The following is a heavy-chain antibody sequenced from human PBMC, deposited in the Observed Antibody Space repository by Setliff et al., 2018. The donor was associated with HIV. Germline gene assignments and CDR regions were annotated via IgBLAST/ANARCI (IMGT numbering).Heavy chain of an antibody. V-gene: IGHV3-48*04. CDR2: ISSGSSTI. J-gene: IGHJ4*02. Sequence: GGSLRLSCAASGFTFSSYAMSWVRQAPGKGLEWVSYISSGSSTIYYADSVKGRFTISRDNAKNSLYLQMNSLRAEDTALYYCARDVSWRVRTYIDYWGQGALVTVS. CDR1: GFTFSSYA. CDR3: ARDVSWRVRTYIDY. D-gene: IGHD3-3*01.